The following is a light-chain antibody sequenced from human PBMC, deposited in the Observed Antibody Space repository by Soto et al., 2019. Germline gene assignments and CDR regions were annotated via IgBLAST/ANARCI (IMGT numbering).Light chain of an antibody. V-gene: IGKV1-39*01. CDR1: ENIARY. J-gene: IGKJ1*01. Sequence: DIQMTQSPSSLSASVGDRVTITCRASENIARYLNWYQQRPVKAPELLISAASSLQSGVPSRFSGGGSGTDFTLTISSLQPEDFATYYCKQSYSNPRTFGQGTKVEIK. CDR3: KQSYSNPRT. CDR2: AAS.